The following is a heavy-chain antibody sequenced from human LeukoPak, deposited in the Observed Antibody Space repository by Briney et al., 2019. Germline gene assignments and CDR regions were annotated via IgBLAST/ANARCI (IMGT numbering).Heavy chain of an antibody. J-gene: IGHJ5*02. CDR3: ARKGLQDWFDP. V-gene: IGHV4-61*01. CDR2: ISNSGNT. CDR1: GGYVNRGTFF. Sequence: SETLSLTCAVSGGYVNRGTFFWTWIRKPPGKGLEWIGYISNSGNTNYNPSLESRVTISVDTSKNQFSLKLSSVTAADTAVYYCARKGLQDWFDPWGQGTLVTVSS.